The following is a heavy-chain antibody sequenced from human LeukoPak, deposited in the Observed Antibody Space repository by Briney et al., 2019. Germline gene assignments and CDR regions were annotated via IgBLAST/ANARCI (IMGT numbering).Heavy chain of an antibody. D-gene: IGHD6-19*01. CDR2: IIPIFGTA. V-gene: IGHV1-69*13. Sequence: SVNVSCKASGGTFSSYAISWVRQAPGQGLEWMGGIIPIFGTANYAQKFQGRVTITADESTSTAYMELSSLRSEDTAVYYCASMGSEVAVAGTDYWGQGTLVTVSS. CDR3: ASMGSEVAVAGTDY. CDR1: GGTFSSYA. J-gene: IGHJ4*02.